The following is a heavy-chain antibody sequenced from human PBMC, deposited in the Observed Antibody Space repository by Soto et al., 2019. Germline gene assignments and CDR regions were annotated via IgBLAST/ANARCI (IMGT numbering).Heavy chain of an antibody. CDR2: ISTYNGNT. J-gene: IGHJ4*02. D-gene: IGHD2-2*01. CDR1: GYTFTTYG. CDR3: AREYCSTTRCYGGDY. V-gene: IGHV1-18*01. Sequence: ASVKVSCKASGYTFTTYGISWVRQAPGQGLEWMGWISTYNGNTNYAQKLQGRVIMTTDTSTSTSYMELRSPRSDDTAVYYCAREYCSTTRCYGGDYWGQGTLVTVSS.